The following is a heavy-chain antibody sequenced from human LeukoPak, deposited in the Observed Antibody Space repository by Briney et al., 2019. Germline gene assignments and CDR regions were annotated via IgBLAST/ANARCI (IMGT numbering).Heavy chain of an antibody. V-gene: IGHV4-34*01. D-gene: IGHD1-26*01. CDR1: GGSFSGYY. Sequence: PSETLSLTCAVYGGSFSGYYWSWIRQPPAKGLEWIGEINHSGSTNYNPSLKSRVTMSVDTSKNQFSLKLSSVTAADTAVYYCARVGRQKLDSGSYLSGAFDIWGQGTMVTVSS. J-gene: IGHJ3*02. CDR3: ARVGRQKLDSGSYLSGAFDI. CDR2: INHSGST.